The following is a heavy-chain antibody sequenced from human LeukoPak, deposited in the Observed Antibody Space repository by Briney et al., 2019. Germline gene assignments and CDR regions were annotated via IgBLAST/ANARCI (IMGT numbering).Heavy chain of an antibody. D-gene: IGHD3-22*01. CDR3: AREGYYYDSSGYDDAFDI. CDR1: GGSFSGYY. Sequence: SETLSLTCAVYGGSFSGYYWSWIRQPPGKGLEWIGEINHSGSTNYNPSLKSRVTISVDTSKNQFSLKLSSVTAADTAVYYCAREGYYYDSSGYDDAFDIWGQGTMVTVSS. J-gene: IGHJ3*02. V-gene: IGHV4-34*01. CDR2: INHSGST.